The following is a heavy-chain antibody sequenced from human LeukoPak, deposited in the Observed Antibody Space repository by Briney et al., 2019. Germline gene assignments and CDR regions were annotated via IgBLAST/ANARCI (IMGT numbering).Heavy chain of an antibody. J-gene: IGHJ5*02. CDR2: IYYSGST. V-gene: IGHV4-59*01. Sequence: ASETLSLTCTVSGGSISSYYWSWIRQPPGKGLEWIGYIYYSGSTKYNPSLKSRVTISVDTSKNQFSLKVSSVTAADTAVYYCAREISSSHNWFDPWGQGTLVTVSS. CDR3: AREISSSHNWFDP. D-gene: IGHD6-13*01. CDR1: GGSISSYY.